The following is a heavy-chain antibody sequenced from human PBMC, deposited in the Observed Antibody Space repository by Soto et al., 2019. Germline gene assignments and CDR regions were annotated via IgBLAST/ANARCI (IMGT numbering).Heavy chain of an antibody. J-gene: IGHJ5*02. CDR1: GASISGFY. D-gene: IGHD1-1*01. CDR2: IYATGTT. CDR3: VRDGTKTLRDWFDP. V-gene: IGHV4-4*07. Sequence: SETLSLTCTVSGASISGFYWSWIRKSAGKGLEWIGRIYATGTTDYNPSLKSRVMMSVDTSKKQFSLKLRSVTATDTVVYYCVRDGTKTLRDWFDPWGQGISVTVSS.